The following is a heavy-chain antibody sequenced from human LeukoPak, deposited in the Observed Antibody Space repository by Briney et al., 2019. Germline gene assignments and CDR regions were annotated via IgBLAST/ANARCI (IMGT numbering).Heavy chain of an antibody. CDR3: ARDQMLYSSSLDY. CDR2: ISYDGSNK. V-gene: IGHV3-30*04. CDR1: GFTFSSYA. D-gene: IGHD6-13*01. Sequence: GGSLRLSCAASGFTFSSYAMHWVRQAPGKGLEGVAVISYDGSNKYYADSVKGRFTISRDNSKNTLYLQMNSLRAEDTAVYYCARDQMLYSSSLDYWGQGTLVTVSS. J-gene: IGHJ4*02.